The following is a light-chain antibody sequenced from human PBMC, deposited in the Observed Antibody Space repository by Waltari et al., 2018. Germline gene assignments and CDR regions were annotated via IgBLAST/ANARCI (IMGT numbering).Light chain of an antibody. Sequence: QSALTQPASVSGSPGQSITISCTGSSSDIGSYNVVSCYQHHPGKAPQLMIYEVIKRPSGFSNRFSGSKSGNTSSLTISGLQAEDEADYYCCSYAGSVVFGGGTKLTVL. J-gene: IGLJ2*01. V-gene: IGLV2-23*02. CDR2: EVI. CDR3: CSYAGSVV. CDR1: SSDIGSYNV.